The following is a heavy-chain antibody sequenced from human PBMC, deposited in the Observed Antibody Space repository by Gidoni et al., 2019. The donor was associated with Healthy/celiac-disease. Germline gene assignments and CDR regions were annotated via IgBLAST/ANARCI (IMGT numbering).Heavy chain of an antibody. CDR1: GYSISSGYY. D-gene: IGHD2-15*01. Sequence: QVQLQESGPGLVKPSETLSLTCTVSGYSISSGYYWGWIRQPPGKGLEWIGSIYHSGSTYYNPSLKSRVTISVDTSKNQFSLKLSSVTAADTAVYYCAREGPYCSGGSCYGTGPTPDYYGMDVWGQGTTVTVSS. V-gene: IGHV4-38-2*02. CDR2: IYHSGST. J-gene: IGHJ6*02. CDR3: AREGPYCSGGSCYGTGPTPDYYGMDV.